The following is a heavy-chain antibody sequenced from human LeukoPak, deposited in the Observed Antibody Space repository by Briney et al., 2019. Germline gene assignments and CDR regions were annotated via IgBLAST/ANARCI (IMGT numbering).Heavy chain of an antibody. CDR1: GGTFSSYA. V-gene: IGHV1-69*05. J-gene: IGHJ4*02. CDR2: IIPIFGTA. D-gene: IGHD2-15*01. CDR3: ARVGHSTRLQTYYFDY. Sequence: SVKVSRKASGGTFSSYAISWVRQAPGQGLEWMGRIIPIFGTANYAQKFQGRVTITTDESTSTAYMELSSLRSEDTAVYYCARVGHSTRLQTYYFDYLGQGTLVTVSS.